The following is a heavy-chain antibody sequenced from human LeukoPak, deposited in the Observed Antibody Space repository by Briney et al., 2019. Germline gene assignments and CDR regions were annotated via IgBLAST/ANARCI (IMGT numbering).Heavy chain of an antibody. V-gene: IGHV3-11*01. J-gene: IGHJ5*02. Sequence: GGSLRLSCAASGFTFSDYYMSWIRQAPGKGLEWVSYISSSGSTIYYADSVKGRFTISRDNAKNSLYLQMNSLRAEDTAVYYCARAGYCSSTSCYVNWFDPWGQGTLVTVSS. CDR2: ISSSGSTI. D-gene: IGHD2-2*01. CDR1: GFTFSDYY. CDR3: ARAGYCSSTSCYVNWFDP.